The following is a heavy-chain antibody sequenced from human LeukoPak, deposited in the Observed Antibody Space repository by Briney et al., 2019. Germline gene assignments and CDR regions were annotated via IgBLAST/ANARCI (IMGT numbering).Heavy chain of an antibody. Sequence: GESLKISCKASGYIFNNNWIGWVRQMPGKGLEWMGNIYPSDSDTKYSPAFQGQVTISADMSINTAYLQWSSLKASDSAMYYCARQHELGLFYYWGQGTLLTVSS. D-gene: IGHD7-27*01. CDR2: IYPSDSDT. CDR3: ARQHELGLFYY. CDR1: GYIFNNNW. V-gene: IGHV5-51*01. J-gene: IGHJ4*02.